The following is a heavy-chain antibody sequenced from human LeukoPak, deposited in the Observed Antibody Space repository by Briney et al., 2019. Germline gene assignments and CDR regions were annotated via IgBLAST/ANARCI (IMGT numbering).Heavy chain of an antibody. CDR3: GSTNYNPSLKSRVTISVDTSKNQFSLKLSSVTAADTAVYYCARGVDILTGYYYYGMDV. CDR1: GGSISSYY. Sequence: SETLSLTCTVSGGSISSYYWSWIRQPPGKGLEWIGYIYYSGSTNYNPSLKSRVTISVDTSKNQFSLKLSSVTAADTAVYYSGSTNYNPSLKSRVTISVDTSKNQFSLKLSSVTAADTAVYYCARGVDILTGYYYYGMDVWGQGTTVTVSS. D-gene: IGHD3-10*01. V-gene: IGHV4-59*01. CDR2: IYYSGST. J-gene: IGHJ6*02.